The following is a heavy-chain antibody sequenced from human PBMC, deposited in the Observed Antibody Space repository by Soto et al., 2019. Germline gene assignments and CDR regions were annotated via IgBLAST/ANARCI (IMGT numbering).Heavy chain of an antibody. Sequence: GGSLRLSCAASGFTFSSYAMSWVRQTPGKGLEWVSSVSGSGASTNYAASVKGRFTISRDNSKNTLYLQMNSLVGEDTAVYFCAKDGDTSSRPSDYWGQGTLVTVSS. CDR2: VSGSGAST. V-gene: IGHV3-23*01. CDR1: GFTFSSYA. J-gene: IGHJ4*02. CDR3: AKDGDTSSRPSDY. D-gene: IGHD6-13*01.